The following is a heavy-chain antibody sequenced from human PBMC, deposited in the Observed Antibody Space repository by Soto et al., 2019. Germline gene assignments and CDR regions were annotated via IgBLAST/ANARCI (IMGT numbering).Heavy chain of an antibody. J-gene: IGHJ6*02. Sequence: PGESLKISCKGSGYSFTSYWIGWVRQMPGKGLEWMGIIYPGDSDTRYSPSFQGQVTISADKSISTAYLQWSSLKASDTAMYYCARQACGGGGNCSTTIPHYYYYGMDVWGQGTTVTVSS. D-gene: IGHD2-15*01. V-gene: IGHV5-51*01. CDR3: ARQACGGGGNCSTTIPHYYYYGMDV. CDR1: GYSFTSYW. CDR2: IYPGDSDT.